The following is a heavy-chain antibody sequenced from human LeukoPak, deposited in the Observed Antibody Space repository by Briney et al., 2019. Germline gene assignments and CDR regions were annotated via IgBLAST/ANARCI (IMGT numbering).Heavy chain of an antibody. CDR2: IYYSGST. D-gene: IGHD3-10*01. V-gene: IGHV4-59*01. CDR3: ARHVGFITMVRGVINNNWFDP. Sequence: SETLSLTCTVSGGSISSYYWSWIRQPPGKGLEWIGYIYYSGSTNYNPSLKSRVTISVDTSKNQFSLKLNSVTAADTAVYYCARHVGFITMVRGVINNNWFDPWGQGTLVTVSS. J-gene: IGHJ5*02. CDR1: GGSISSYY.